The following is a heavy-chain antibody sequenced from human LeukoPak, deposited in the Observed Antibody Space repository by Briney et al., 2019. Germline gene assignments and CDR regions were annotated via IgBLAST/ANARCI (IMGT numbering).Heavy chain of an antibody. CDR2: ISDGGSTI. J-gene: IGHJ4*02. CDR3: ARGGDGYNARRGFDF. D-gene: IGHD5-24*01. CDR1: GFTFHSYE. V-gene: IGHV3-48*03. Sequence: PGGSLRLSCAASGFTFHSYEFNWVRQAPGKGLEWVSFISDGGSTIYYADSVKGRFIVSRDYAKKSVYLQMNSLRAEDTAVYYCARGGDGYNARRGFDFWGQGALVAVSS.